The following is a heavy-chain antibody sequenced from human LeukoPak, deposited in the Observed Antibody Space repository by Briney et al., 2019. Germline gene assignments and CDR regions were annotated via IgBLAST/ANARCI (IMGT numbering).Heavy chain of an antibody. CDR2: ISGSGYTT. CDR3: AKTTTGYSSGRFPGWPVDY. J-gene: IGHJ4*02. V-gene: IGHV3-23*01. Sequence: GGSLRLSCAASGFTFTSFAMNWARQAPGKGLEWVSVISGSGYTTHYADSVKGRFTISRDNFKNTVYLEMNSLRAEDTAVYYCAKTTTGYSSGRFPGWPVDYWGQGTLVTVSS. CDR1: GFTFTSFA. D-gene: IGHD6-19*01.